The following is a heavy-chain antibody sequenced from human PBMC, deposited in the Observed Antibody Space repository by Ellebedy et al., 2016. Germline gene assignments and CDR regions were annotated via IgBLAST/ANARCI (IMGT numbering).Heavy chain of an antibody. CDR1: GFGFGDHY. J-gene: IGHJ5*02. Sequence: GESLKISXAASGFGFGDHYMSWIRQAPGKGLEWLSYISNSGITISYADSVKGRFTISRDNAKNSLYLQMNSLRDEDTAVYYCAREGAAVAYNWFDPWGQGTLVTVSS. CDR2: ISNSGITI. D-gene: IGHD6-19*01. V-gene: IGHV3-11*04. CDR3: AREGAAVAYNWFDP.